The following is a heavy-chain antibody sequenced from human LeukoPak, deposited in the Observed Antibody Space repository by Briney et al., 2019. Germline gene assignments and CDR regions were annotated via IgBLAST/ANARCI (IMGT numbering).Heavy chain of an antibody. CDR2: ISGSGDRT. Sequence: PGGSLSLSCAASGLNFSNSAMNWVRQAPGMGLEWISRISGSGDRTYYADSVKGRFTISRDNSRNTLYLQMNNLRAEDTAVYHCATVSNNHYNWLDPWGQGTLVTVSS. J-gene: IGHJ5*02. V-gene: IGHV3-23*01. CDR1: GLNFSNSA. D-gene: IGHD1-14*01. CDR3: ATVSNNHYNWLDP.